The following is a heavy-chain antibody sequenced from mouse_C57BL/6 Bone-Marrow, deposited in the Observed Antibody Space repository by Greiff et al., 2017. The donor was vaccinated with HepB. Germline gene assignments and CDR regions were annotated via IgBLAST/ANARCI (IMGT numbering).Heavy chain of an antibody. CDR1: GFTFSDYY. CDR3: ARPTGDYAMDY. J-gene: IGHJ4*01. V-gene: IGHV5-12*01. Sequence: EVQVVESGGGLVQPGGSLKLSCAASGFTFSDYYMYWVRQTPEKRLEWVAYISNGGGSTYYPDTVKGRFTISRDNAKNTLYLQMSRLKSEDTAMYYCARPTGDYAMDYWGQGTSVTVSS. CDR2: ISNGGGST.